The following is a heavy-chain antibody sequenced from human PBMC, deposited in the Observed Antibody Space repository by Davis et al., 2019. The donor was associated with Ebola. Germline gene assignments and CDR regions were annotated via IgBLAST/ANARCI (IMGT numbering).Heavy chain of an antibody. D-gene: IGHD1-20*01. CDR3: ARYKYNWNQCDY. V-gene: IGHV1-69*13. CDR2: IIPIFGTA. J-gene: IGHJ4*02. CDR1: GGTFSSYA. Sequence: AASVKVSCRASGGTFSSYAISWVRQAPGQGLEWMGGIIPIFGTANYAEKFPARVTITADVPTSTAYMELISMSSEDTAVYYCARYKYNWNQCDYWGQGTLVTVSS.